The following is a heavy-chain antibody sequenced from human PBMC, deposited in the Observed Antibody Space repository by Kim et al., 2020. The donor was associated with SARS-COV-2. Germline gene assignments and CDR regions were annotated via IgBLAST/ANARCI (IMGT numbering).Heavy chain of an antibody. CDR1: GFTFSSYE. V-gene: IGHV3-48*03. D-gene: IGHD6-6*01. Sequence: GGSLRLSCAASGFTFSSYEMNWVRQAPGKGLEWVSYISSSGNTIFYADSVKGRFTISRDNAKNSLYLQMNSLRAEDTAVYYCASQKGSSSSQFDYWGQGTLVTVSS. CDR3: ASQKGSSSSQFDY. J-gene: IGHJ4*02. CDR2: ISSSGNTI.